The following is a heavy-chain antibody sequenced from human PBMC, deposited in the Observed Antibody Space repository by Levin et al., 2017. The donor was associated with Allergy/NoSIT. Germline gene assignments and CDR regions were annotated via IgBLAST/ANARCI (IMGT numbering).Heavy chain of an antibody. CDR3: ARSLESRLDYGMDV. CDR2: IYHSGST. V-gene: IGHV4-59*01. Sequence: SQTLSLPCTVSGGYIRTYYWIWIRQPPGKGLEYLGYIYHSGSTNYNPSLKSRGTISVDTSKNQFSLNLNSVTAADTAVYFCARSLESRLDYGMDVWGQGTTVTVSS. J-gene: IGHJ6*02. CDR1: GGYIRTYY.